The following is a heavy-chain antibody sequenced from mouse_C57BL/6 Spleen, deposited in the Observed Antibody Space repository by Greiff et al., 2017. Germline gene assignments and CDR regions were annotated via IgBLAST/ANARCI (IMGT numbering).Heavy chain of an antibody. CDR1: GFSLTSYA. CDR2: IWPGGGT. Sequence: VQGVESGPGLVAPSQSLSLTCTVSGFSLTSYAISWVRQPPGQGLEWLGVIWPGGGTNYNSALKSSLSISKDNSKSQVFLKMNSLQTDDTARYYCARGDYDGLDYWGQGTTRTVSA. D-gene: IGHD2-3*01. V-gene: IGHV2-9-1*01. J-gene: IGHJ2*01. CDR3: ARGDYDGLDY.